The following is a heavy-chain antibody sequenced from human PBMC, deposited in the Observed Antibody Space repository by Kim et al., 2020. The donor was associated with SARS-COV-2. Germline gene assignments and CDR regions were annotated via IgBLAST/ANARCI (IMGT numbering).Heavy chain of an antibody. V-gene: IGHV3-30*18. J-gene: IGHJ4*02. Sequence: GGSLRLSCAASGFTFSSYGMHWVRQAPGKGLEWVAVISYDGSNKYYADSVKGRFTISRDNSKNTLYLQMNSLRAEDTAVYYCAKLTSSSSSDYWGQGTLVTVSS. CDR3: AKLTSSSSSDY. D-gene: IGHD6-6*01. CDR2: ISYDGSNK. CDR1: GFTFSSYG.